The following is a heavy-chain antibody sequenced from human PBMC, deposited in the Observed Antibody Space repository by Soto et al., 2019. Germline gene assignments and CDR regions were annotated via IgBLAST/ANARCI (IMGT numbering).Heavy chain of an antibody. D-gene: IGHD3-10*01. Sequence: SVKVSCKASGGTFSSYAISWVRQAPGQGLEWMGGIIPIFGTANYAQKFQGRVTITADESTSTAYMELSSLRSDDTAVYYCARDGSGSYYQYYFDYWGQGTLVTVSS. CDR3: ARDGSGSYYQYYFDY. V-gene: IGHV1-69*13. CDR2: IIPIFGTA. CDR1: GGTFSSYA. J-gene: IGHJ4*02.